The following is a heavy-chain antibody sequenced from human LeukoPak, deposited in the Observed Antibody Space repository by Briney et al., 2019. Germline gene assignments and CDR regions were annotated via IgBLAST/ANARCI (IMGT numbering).Heavy chain of an antibody. J-gene: IGHJ4*02. V-gene: IGHV4-30-2*01. Sequence: PSETLSLTCTVSGGSISSGGYYWSWIRQPPGKGLEWIGYIYHSGSTYYNPSLKSRVTISVDRSKNQFSLKLSSVTAADTAVYYCALGGSSGWQTTDPNNSGAFDYWGQGTLVTVSS. CDR3: ALGGSSGWQTTDPNNSGAFDY. CDR1: GGSISSGGYY. D-gene: IGHD6-19*01. CDR2: IYHSGST.